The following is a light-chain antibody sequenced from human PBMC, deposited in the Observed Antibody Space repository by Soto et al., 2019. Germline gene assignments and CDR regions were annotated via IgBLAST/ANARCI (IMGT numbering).Light chain of an antibody. Sequence: IVLTQSPTTMSLSPGERATLSCRASQSVSSYLAWYQQKPGQAPRLLSHGATTRATGIPARFIVSGSGREFTLTIGSLLPEDLAVCYWRQYDNWLRTVGLGTKVDI. J-gene: IGKJ1*01. CDR2: GAT. V-gene: IGKV3-15*01. CDR1: QSVSSY. CDR3: RQYDNWLRT.